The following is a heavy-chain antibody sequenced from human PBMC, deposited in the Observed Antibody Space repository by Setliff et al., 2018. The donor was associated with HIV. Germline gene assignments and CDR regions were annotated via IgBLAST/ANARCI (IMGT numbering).Heavy chain of an antibody. D-gene: IGHD6-6*01. CDR2: ISPDNGNR. CDR1: GYTFTDYF. CDR3: ARQLSNSLDH. Sequence: ASVKVSCKSSGYTFTDYFMHWVRQAPGQGLEWMGWISPDNGNRRIQRRFQGRVTMTRDTSISTAYMELTGLTSDDTAVYFCARQLSNSLDHWGQGALVTVSS. J-gene: IGHJ4*02. V-gene: IGHV1-2*02.